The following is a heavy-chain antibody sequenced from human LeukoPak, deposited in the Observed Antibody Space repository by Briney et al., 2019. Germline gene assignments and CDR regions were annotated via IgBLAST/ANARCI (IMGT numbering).Heavy chain of an antibody. CDR3: ARTLYYYDSSGSKYYFDY. CDR1: GGSISSGSYF. CDR2: IYTSGST. V-gene: IGHV4-61*02. D-gene: IGHD3-22*01. Sequence: KTSQTLSLTCTVSGGSISSGSYFWSWIRQPAGKGLEWIGRIYTSGSTNYNPSLKSRVTISVDTSKNQFSLKLSSVTAADTAVYYCARTLYYYDSSGSKYYFDYWGQGTLVTVSS. J-gene: IGHJ4*02.